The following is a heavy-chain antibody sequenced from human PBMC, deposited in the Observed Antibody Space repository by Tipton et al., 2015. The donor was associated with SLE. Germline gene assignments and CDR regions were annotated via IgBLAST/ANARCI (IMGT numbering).Heavy chain of an antibody. V-gene: IGHV4-4*07. Sequence: TLSLTCAVSGYSISSGYYWSWIRQPAGKALEWIGRIYMSGSTKYNPSLESRVTMSVDTSKNQFPLKLSSVTAADTAGYYCARAGRLGIDIDCWGQGTLVTVSS. CDR2: IYMSGST. D-gene: IGHD7-27*01. CDR3: ARAGRLGIDIDC. CDR1: GYSISSGYY. J-gene: IGHJ4*02.